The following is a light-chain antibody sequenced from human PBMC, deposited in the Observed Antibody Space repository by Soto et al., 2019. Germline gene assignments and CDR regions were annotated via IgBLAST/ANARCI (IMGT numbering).Light chain of an antibody. CDR3: QQRISWPLT. J-gene: IGKJ4*01. CDR2: DAP. CDR1: QAVTSKF. Sequence: EIVLTQSPGTLSLSPGDEATLSCKASQAVTSKFLAWYQQKPGQPPRLLISDAPNRATGIPARFSGSGFETDFTLTISSLEPEDFAVYYCQQRISWPLTFGGGTKVDIK. V-gene: IGKV3-11*01.